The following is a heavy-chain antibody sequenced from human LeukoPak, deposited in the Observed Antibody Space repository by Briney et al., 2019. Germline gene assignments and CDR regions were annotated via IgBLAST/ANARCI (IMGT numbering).Heavy chain of an antibody. V-gene: IGHV4-34*01. Sequence: SETLSLTCAVYGGSFSGYYWSWIRQPPGKGLEWIGEINHSGSTNYNPSLKSRVTISVDTSKSQFSLKLSSVTAADTAVYYCARAGVTTKDAFDIWGQGTMVTVSS. D-gene: IGHD4-17*01. CDR3: ARAGVTTKDAFDI. CDR1: GGSFSGYY. CDR2: INHSGST. J-gene: IGHJ3*02.